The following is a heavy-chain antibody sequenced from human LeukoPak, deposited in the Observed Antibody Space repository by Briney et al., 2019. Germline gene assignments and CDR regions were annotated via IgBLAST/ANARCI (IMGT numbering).Heavy chain of an antibody. Sequence: ASVKVSCKASGYTFTSYDINWVRQATGQGLEWMGWMNPNSGNTGYAQKFQGRVTVTRNTSISTAYMELSSLRSEDTAVYYCARTSGHYYDSSGYHYWGQGTLVTVSS. CDR3: ARTSGHYYDSSGYHY. CDR1: GYTFTSYD. J-gene: IGHJ4*02. D-gene: IGHD3-22*01. CDR2: MNPNSGNT. V-gene: IGHV1-8*01.